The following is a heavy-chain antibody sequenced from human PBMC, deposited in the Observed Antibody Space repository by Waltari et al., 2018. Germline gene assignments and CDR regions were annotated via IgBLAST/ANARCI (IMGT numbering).Heavy chain of an antibody. CDR3: AREIRMSEMSAGTRYGMDV. CDR1: GGSISSSSYY. J-gene: IGHJ6*02. CDR2: IYYSGST. V-gene: IGHV4-39*07. Sequence: QLQLQESGPGLVKPSETLSLTCTVSGGSISSSSYYWGWIRQPPGKGLEWIGSIYYSGSTYYNPALKGRVTISVDTSNNQFSLKLSSVTAADTAVYYCAREIRMSEMSAGTRYGMDVWGQGTTVTVSS. D-gene: IGHD6-19*01.